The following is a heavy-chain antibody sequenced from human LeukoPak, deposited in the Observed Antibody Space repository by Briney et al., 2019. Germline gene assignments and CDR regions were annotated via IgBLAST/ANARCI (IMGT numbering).Heavy chain of an antibody. CDR3: ARDLLVVVINAALDY. D-gene: IGHD3-22*01. J-gene: IGHJ4*02. Sequence: PGGSLRLSCAASGFTFSSYAMHWVRQAPGKGLEWVAVIPYDGSNKYYADSVKGRFAISRDNSKNTLYLQMNSLRAEDTAVYYCARDLLVVVINAALDYWGQGTLVTVSS. V-gene: IGHV3-30*09. CDR1: GFTFSSYA. CDR2: IPYDGSNK.